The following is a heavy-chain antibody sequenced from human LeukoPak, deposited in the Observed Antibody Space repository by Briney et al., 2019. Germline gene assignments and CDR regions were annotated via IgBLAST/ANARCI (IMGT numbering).Heavy chain of an antibody. Sequence: GGSLRLSCAASGFTFSSYGMHWVRQAPGKGLEWVAFIRYDGSNKYYADSVKGRFTISRDNSKNTLYLQMNSLRAEDTAVYYCARAYTTYLGLIGGSTLRYWGQGTLVTVSS. D-gene: IGHD3-16*01. CDR3: ARAYTTYLGLIGGSTLRY. CDR1: GFTFSSYG. V-gene: IGHV3-30*02. CDR2: IRYDGSNK. J-gene: IGHJ4*02.